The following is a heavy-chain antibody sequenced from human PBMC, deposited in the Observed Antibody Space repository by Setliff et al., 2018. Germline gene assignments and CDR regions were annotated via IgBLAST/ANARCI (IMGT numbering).Heavy chain of an antibody. D-gene: IGHD4-17*01. J-gene: IGHJ4*02. CDR3: ARQVYGIFDY. CDR1: GGSISSYY. V-gene: IGHV4-59*01. Sequence: SETLSLTCTVSGGSISSYYWSWIRQPPGEGLEWIGYIYYSGSTNYNPSLKSRVTISVDTSKNQFSLKLSSVTAADTAVYYCARQVYGIFDYWGQGTLVTVSS. CDR2: IYYSGST.